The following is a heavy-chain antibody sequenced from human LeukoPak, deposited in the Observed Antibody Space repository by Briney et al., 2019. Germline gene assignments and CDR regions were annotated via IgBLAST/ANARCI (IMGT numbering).Heavy chain of an antibody. CDR2: IGSGSSPI. Sequence: GGSLRLSCAASGFTFSTYNMNWVRQAPGKGLEWLSYIGSGSSPIYYADSVRGRFTISRDNAKNSLYLQMNSLRAEDTAVYYCARGGLTTVTTFYWASSIDYWGQGTLVTVSS. J-gene: IGHJ4*02. CDR3: ARGGLTTVTTFYWASSIDY. V-gene: IGHV3-48*01. D-gene: IGHD4-17*01. CDR1: GFTFSTYN.